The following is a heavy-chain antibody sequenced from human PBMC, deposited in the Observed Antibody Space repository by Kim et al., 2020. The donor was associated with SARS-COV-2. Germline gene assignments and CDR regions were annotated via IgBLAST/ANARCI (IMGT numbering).Heavy chain of an antibody. V-gene: IGHV3-23*01. J-gene: IGHJ4*02. D-gene: IGHD3-22*01. Sequence: SVKGRFTISRDNSKNTLYLQMNSLRAEDTAVYYCAKLPYYYDSSGYFVYWGQGTLVTVSS. CDR3: AKLPYYYDSSGYFVY.